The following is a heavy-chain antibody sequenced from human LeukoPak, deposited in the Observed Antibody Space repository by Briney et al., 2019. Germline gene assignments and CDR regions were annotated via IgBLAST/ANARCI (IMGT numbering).Heavy chain of an antibody. D-gene: IGHD4-23*01. V-gene: IGHV3-53*01. CDR3: ARDDPFGYGGNSD. CDR2: IYTAGST. CDR1: GFTVSNYY. J-gene: IGHJ4*02. Sequence: QPGGSLRLSCAASGFTVSNYYMSWVRQAPGKGLEWVSVIYTAGSTYYADSVKGRFTISRDNSKNTLYLQMNSLRAEDTAVYYCARDDPFGYGGNSDWGQGTLVTVSS.